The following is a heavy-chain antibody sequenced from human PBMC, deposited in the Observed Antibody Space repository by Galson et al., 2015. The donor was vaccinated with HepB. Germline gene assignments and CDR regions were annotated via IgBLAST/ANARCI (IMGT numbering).Heavy chain of an antibody. V-gene: IGHV3-23*01. D-gene: IGHD3-10*01. CDR3: AKHRDYYRSANEY. CDR2: SGTGGGT. Sequence: SLRLSCAASGFTFSSYAMNWVRQAPGKGLEWVSSSGTGGGTYYADSVRGRFTISRDIFKNTLYLQMNSLRAEDTAVYYCAKHRDYYRSANEYWGQGVLVTVSS. CDR1: GFTFSSYA. J-gene: IGHJ4*02.